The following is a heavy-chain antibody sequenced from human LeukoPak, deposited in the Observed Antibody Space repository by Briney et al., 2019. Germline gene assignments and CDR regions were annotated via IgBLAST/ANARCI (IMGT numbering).Heavy chain of an antibody. D-gene: IGHD6-19*01. CDR3: ARGAGYSSGWAKD. CDR2: IKQDGSEK. Sequence: GGSLRLSCAASGFTFSSYWMSWVRQAPGKGLEWVANIKQDGSEKYYVDSVKGRFTISRDNAKNSLYLQMNSLRAEDTALYYCARGAGYSSGWAKDWGQGTLVTVSS. CDR1: GFTFSSYW. V-gene: IGHV3-7*03. J-gene: IGHJ4*02.